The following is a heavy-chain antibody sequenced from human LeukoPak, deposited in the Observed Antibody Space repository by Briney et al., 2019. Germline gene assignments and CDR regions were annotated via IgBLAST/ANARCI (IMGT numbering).Heavy chain of an antibody. CDR2: VYFSGTT. J-gene: IGHJ4*02. Sequence: SETLSLTCAVSGGSMTDSRYSWVWIRQSPGKGLEWIGSVYFSGTTYYNPSVQSRLTISKDTSTKQFSLTLSAVTATDTAVYYCARQDGVPDGYNSDDSDYFDYWGQGTLLTVSS. D-gene: IGHD5-24*01. CDR3: ARQDGVPDGYNSDDSDYFDY. V-gene: IGHV4-39*01. CDR1: GGSMTDSRYS.